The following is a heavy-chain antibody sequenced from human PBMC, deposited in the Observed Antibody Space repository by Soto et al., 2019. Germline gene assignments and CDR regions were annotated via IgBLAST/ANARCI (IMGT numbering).Heavy chain of an antibody. J-gene: IGHJ6*02. D-gene: IGHD2-15*01. CDR1: GFTYESYA. V-gene: IGHV3-23*01. CDR3: ARSSATPNGWWGFGLDV. Sequence: EVQLLESGGGLVQPGGSLRLSCAASGFTYESYAMSWVRQAPGKGLEWVSGINSGGTVAHYADSVKGRFAISRDNSKNSLYLQINSLRAEDTAVYYCARSSATPNGWWGFGLDVWGQGTSVIVSS. CDR2: INSGGTVA.